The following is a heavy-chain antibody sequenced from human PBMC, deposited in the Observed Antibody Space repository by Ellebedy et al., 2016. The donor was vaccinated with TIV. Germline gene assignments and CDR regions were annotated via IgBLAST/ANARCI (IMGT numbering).Heavy chain of an antibody. D-gene: IGHD3-9*01. CDR2: IIPIFGTA. CDR1: GGTFSSYA. CDR3: ATFRYILTGYGWFVP. V-gene: IGHV1-69*13. Sequence: SVKVSCXASGGTFSSYAISWVRQAPGQGLEWMGGIIPIFGTANYAQKFQGRVTITADESTSTAYMELSSLRSEDTAVYYCATFRYILTGYGWFVPWGQGTLVTVSS. J-gene: IGHJ5*02.